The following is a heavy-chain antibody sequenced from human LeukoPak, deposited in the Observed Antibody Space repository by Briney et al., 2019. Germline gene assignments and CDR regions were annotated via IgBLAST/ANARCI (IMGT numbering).Heavy chain of an antibody. CDR1: GFTFSSYW. D-gene: IGHD2-21*01. Sequence: GGSLRLSCAASGFTFSSYWMHWVRQAPGKGLVWVSRINSDGSSTSYADSVKGRFTISRDNSKSTLYLQMNSLRAEDTAVYYCAKDVHNLVGGMSYWGQGALVTVSP. J-gene: IGHJ4*02. CDR2: INSDGSST. CDR3: AKDVHNLVGGMSY. V-gene: IGHV3-74*01.